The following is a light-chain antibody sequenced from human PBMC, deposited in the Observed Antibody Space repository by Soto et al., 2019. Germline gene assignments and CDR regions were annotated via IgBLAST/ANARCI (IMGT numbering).Light chain of an antibody. CDR2: KAS. CDR1: QSISSW. Sequence: DIQMTQSPSTLSASVGDRVTITCRASQSISSWLAWYQQKPGKAPKLLIYKASTLQSGVPSRFSGSGSGTESTLAISSLQPDDFATYYCQQYNDNWTFGQGTK. V-gene: IGKV1-5*03. J-gene: IGKJ1*01. CDR3: QQYNDNWT.